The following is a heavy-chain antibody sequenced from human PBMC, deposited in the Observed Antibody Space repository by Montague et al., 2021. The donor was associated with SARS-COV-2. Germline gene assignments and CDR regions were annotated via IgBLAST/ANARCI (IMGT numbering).Heavy chain of an antibody. V-gene: IGHV4-39*01. CDR1: GGSISSSSYY. D-gene: IGHD3-3*01. Sequence: SETLSLTCTVSGGSISSSSYYWGWIRQPPGKGLEWVGYIYYSGSTYYNPSLKSRVTISVDTSKNQFSLKLSSVTAADTAVYYCARQPTRGITICGVVTDYGMDVWGQGTTVTVSS. J-gene: IGHJ6*02. CDR3: ARQPTRGITICGVVTDYGMDV. CDR2: IYYSGST.